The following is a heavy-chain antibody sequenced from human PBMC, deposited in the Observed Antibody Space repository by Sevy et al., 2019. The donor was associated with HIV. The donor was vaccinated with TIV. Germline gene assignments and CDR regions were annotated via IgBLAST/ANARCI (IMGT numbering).Heavy chain of an antibody. Sequence: SETLSLTCTVSGGSISSSSYYWGWIRQPPGKGLEWIGSIYYSGSTYYNPSLKSRVTISVDTSKNQFSLKLSSVTAADTAVYYCARKLYDFWSGYYLMGDWFDPWGQGTLVTVSS. CDR3: ARKLYDFWSGYYLMGDWFDP. J-gene: IGHJ5*02. CDR2: IYYSGST. D-gene: IGHD3-3*01. CDR1: GGSISSSSYY. V-gene: IGHV4-39*01.